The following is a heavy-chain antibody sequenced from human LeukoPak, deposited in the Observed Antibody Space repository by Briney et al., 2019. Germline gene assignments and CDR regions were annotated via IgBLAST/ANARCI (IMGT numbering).Heavy chain of an antibody. D-gene: IGHD1/OR15-1a*01. Sequence: GGSLRLSCVVSGFIASSNYMTWVRQAPGKGLEWISLIYSGGSTYYADSVMGRFTISRDNSKTALFLQMNSLKAEDTAVYYCATGGRSGVALEQWGQGTLVTVSS. J-gene: IGHJ4*02. CDR3: ATGGRSGVALEQ. CDR2: IYSGGST. V-gene: IGHV3-53*01. CDR1: GFIASSNY.